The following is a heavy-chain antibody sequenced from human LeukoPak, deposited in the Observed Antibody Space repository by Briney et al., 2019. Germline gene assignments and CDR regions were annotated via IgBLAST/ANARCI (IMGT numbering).Heavy chain of an antibody. D-gene: IGHD3-22*01. J-gene: IGHJ4*02. CDR1: GFTFSSSW. CDR2: IKEDGSEK. V-gene: IGHV3-7*04. CDR3: ARHSRGYY. Sequence: QPGGSLRLSCAVSGFTFSSSWMSWVRQAPGKGLEWVANIKEDGSEKYYVDSVKGRFTISRDNAKNSLYLQLNSLRVEDTAVYYCARHSRGYYWGQGTLVTVSS.